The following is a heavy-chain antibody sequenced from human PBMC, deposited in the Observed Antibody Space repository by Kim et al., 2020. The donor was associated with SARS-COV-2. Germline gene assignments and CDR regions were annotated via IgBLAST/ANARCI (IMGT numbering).Heavy chain of an antibody. D-gene: IGHD2-8*02. J-gene: IGHJ6*02. CDR3: SLGGAAGASVDGNGMDV. CDR2: MNRHTGDT. V-gene: IGHV1-18*01. CDR1: GYLFRTHG. Sequence: ASVKVSCKASGYLFRTHGFHWVRQAPGKGLEWMGWMNRHTGDTNYTQRLQGRVFMTMDTPTNTAYMELRALTPDDSAVYFCSLGGAAGASVDGNGMDVWG.